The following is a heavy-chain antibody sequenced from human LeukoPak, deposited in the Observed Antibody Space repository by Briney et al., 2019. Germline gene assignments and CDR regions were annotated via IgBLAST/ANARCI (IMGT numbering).Heavy chain of an antibody. CDR1: GFTFYNYA. CDR2: IGGNGDTS. D-gene: IGHD5-18*01. V-gene: IGHV3-64*02. J-gene: IGHJ4*02. Sequence: GGSLRLSCVASGFTFYNYAMHWVRQAPGKGLEYVSAIGGNGDTSYYADSVKGRFTISRDNSKNTVYLQLGSLRAEDMAVYYCATRHEYSYPYWGQGTLVTVSS. CDR3: ATRHEYSYPY.